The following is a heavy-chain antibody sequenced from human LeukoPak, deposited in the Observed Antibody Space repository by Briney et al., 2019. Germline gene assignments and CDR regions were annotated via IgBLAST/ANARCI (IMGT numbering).Heavy chain of an antibody. CDR1: GFTFSDAW. V-gene: IGHV3-15*01. CDR3: TTRRQDGW. Sequence: PGGSLRLSCVGSGFTFSDAWMSWVRQAPGKGLEWVGRIKSKSDGGTIDYAAPVKGRFTISRGDSRNTLYLQMNSLKTEDTAVYYCTTRRQDGWWGQGTLVTVS. J-gene: IGHJ4*02. CDR2: IKSKSDGGTI. D-gene: IGHD2-15*01.